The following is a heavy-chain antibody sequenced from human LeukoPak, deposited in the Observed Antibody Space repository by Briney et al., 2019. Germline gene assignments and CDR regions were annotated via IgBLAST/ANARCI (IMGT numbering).Heavy chain of an antibody. CDR3: ARGGGLGVVVRTAKTFDI. J-gene: IGHJ3*02. Sequence: GGSLRLSCAASGFTFSSYAMHWVRQAPGKGLEWVAVISYDGSNKYYADSVKGRFTISRDNSKNTLYLQMNSLRAEDTAVYYCARGGGLGVVVRTAKTFDIWGQGTTVTVSS. CDR2: ISYDGSNK. D-gene: IGHD3-22*01. V-gene: IGHV3-30-3*01. CDR1: GFTFSSYA.